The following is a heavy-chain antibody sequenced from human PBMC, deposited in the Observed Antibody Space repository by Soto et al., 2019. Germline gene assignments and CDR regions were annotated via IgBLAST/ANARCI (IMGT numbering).Heavy chain of an antibody. Sequence: QVQLVQSGAAVKKPGSSVKVSCMAYGGTFSSYSINWVRQAPGQGIEWMGEIIPLFGTANYAQKFQGRVTITADETTSTADMELSRLDSEDAAVYYCARGGARHSGGIDDWGQGTLVTVSS. CDR1: GGTFSSYS. J-gene: IGHJ4*02. V-gene: IGHV1-69*01. D-gene: IGHD4-17*01. CDR2: IIPLFGTA. CDR3: ARGGARHSGGIDD.